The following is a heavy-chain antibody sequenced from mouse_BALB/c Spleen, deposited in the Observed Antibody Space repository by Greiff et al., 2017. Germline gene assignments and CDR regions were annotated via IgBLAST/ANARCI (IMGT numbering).Heavy chain of an antibody. CDR2: ISDGGSYT. J-gene: IGHJ2*01. CDR3: ARGHSSGDVDY. V-gene: IGHV5-4*02. Sequence: EVQVVESGRGLVKPGGSLKLSCAASGFTFSDYYMYWVRQTPEKRLEWVATISDGGSYTYYPDSVKGRFTISRDNAKNNLYLQMSSRKSEDTAMYYCARGHSSGDVDYWGQGTTLTVSS. CDR1: GFTFSDYY. D-gene: IGHD3-1*01.